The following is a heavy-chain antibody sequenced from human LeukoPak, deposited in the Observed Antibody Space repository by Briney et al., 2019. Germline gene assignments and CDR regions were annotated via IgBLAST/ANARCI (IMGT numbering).Heavy chain of an antibody. V-gene: IGHV1-46*01. Sequence: GASVKVSCKASGYTFTNYYMHWVRQAPGQGLEWMRTINPSGGSTSYAQKFQGRVTMTRDMSTSTVYMQLSSLRYEDTAVYYCAKDREESYYYDSSGYYPFDYWGQGTLVTVSS. CDR1: GYTFTNYY. D-gene: IGHD3-22*01. CDR2: INPSGGST. J-gene: IGHJ4*02. CDR3: AKDREESYYYDSSGYYPFDY.